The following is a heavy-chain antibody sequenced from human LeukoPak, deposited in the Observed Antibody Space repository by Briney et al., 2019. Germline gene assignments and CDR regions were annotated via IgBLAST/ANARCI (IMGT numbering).Heavy chain of an antibody. V-gene: IGHV3-48*03. D-gene: IGHD6-19*01. J-gene: IGHJ4*02. Sequence: PGGSLRLSCGASGLTFSTHEMIWVRQAPGKGLEWVSYISSSGHTIYYADSVKGRFTISRDNAKNSLYLQMNSLRAEDTAVYYCARVPGSSGSNYYFDYWGQGTLVTVSS. CDR2: ISSSGHTI. CDR1: GLTFSTHE. CDR3: ARVPGSSGSNYYFDY.